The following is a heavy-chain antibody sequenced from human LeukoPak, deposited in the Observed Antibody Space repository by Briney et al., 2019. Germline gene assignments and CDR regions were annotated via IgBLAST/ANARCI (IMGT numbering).Heavy chain of an antibody. Sequence: PAETLSLTCTVSGGSISSSSYYWGWIRQPPGKGLEWIGSIYYSGSTYYNPSLKSRVTISVDTSKTKFSLKLSSVTAADTAVYYCARSFYDFWSGYMAGYFDYWGQGTLVTVSS. J-gene: IGHJ4*02. D-gene: IGHD3-3*01. CDR3: ARSFYDFWSGYMAGYFDY. CDR2: IYYSGST. CDR1: GGSISSSSYY. V-gene: IGHV4-39*01.